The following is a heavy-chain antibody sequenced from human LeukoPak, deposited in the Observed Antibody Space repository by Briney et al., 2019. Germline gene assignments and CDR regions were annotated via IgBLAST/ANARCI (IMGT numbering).Heavy chain of an antibody. CDR2: IYSSGST. Sequence: SETLSLTCAVSGASITSSSYYWGWVRQSPGKGLEWIGNIYSSGSTYYNASLKSRVTMYIDTSKNQFFLKLSSVTAADTAMYYCAKSNGYSLIDYWGQGTLVTVSS. CDR3: AKSNGYSLIDY. CDR1: GASITSSSYY. D-gene: IGHD5-24*01. V-gene: IGHV4-39*01. J-gene: IGHJ4*02.